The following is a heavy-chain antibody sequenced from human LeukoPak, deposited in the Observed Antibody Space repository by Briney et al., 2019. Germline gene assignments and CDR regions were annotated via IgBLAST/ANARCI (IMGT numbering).Heavy chain of an antibody. J-gene: IGHJ4*02. CDR3: AREGVGMARGVVDY. CDR1: GFTFSSYW. Sequence: PGGSLRLSCAASGFTFSSYWMSWVRQAPGKGLEWVANIKQDGSEKYYVDSVKGRFTISRDNAKNSLYLQMNSLRAEDTAVYYCAREGVGMARGVVDYWGQGTLVTVSS. V-gene: IGHV3-7*01. D-gene: IGHD3-10*01. CDR2: IKQDGSEK.